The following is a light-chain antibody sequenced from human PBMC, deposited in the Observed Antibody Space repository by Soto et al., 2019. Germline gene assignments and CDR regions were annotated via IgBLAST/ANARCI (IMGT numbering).Light chain of an antibody. CDR2: GAS. Sequence: ESVFTQSPGTLSLSPGERATLSCRGSQNIKSNYLAWYRQNPGQAPRLLVYGASNRAAGVPDRFSGSGSGTDFTLTITRLEPEDFAVYYCQQYGTSLRGTFGQGTKVDI. CDR1: QNIKSNY. V-gene: IGKV3-20*01. J-gene: IGKJ1*01. CDR3: QQYGTSLRGT.